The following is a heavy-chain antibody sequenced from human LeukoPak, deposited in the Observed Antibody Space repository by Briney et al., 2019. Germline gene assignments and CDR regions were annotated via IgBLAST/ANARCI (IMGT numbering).Heavy chain of an antibody. J-gene: IGHJ5*02. D-gene: IGHD6-13*01. V-gene: IGHV4-4*02. CDR3: ASARLPGIAAAGTFDP. CDR2: IYHSGST. CDR1: GGSISSSNW. Sequence: SETLSLTCAVSGGSISSSNWWSWVRQPPGKGLEWIGEIYHSGSTNYNPSLKSRVTISVDKSKNQFSLKLSSVTAADTAVYYCASARLPGIAAAGTFDPWGQGTLVTVSS.